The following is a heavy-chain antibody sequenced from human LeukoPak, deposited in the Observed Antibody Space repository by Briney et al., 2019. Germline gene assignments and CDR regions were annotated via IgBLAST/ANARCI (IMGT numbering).Heavy chain of an antibody. J-gene: IGHJ3*02. Sequence: ASVKVSCKASGYTFTGYYMHWVRQAPGQGLEWMGWINPNSGGTNYAQKLQGRVTMTTDTSTSTAYMELRSLRSDDTAVYDCARDLRYSSSWPDAFDIWGQGTMVTVSS. CDR2: INPNSGGT. CDR1: GYTFTGYY. V-gene: IGHV1-2*02. CDR3: ARDLRYSSSWPDAFDI. D-gene: IGHD6-13*01.